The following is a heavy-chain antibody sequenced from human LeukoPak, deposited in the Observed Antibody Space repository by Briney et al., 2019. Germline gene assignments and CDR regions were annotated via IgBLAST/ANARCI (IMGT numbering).Heavy chain of an antibody. D-gene: IGHD6-19*01. Sequence: ASVKVSCKASGYSFVGYGITWVRQAPGQGLEWMGWFNPENGNTNYAQKVQGRVTMTADTSTSTSYMELRSLRSDDTAVYYCARVSSSGWPRFDYWGQGTLVTVSS. CDR3: ARVSSSGWPRFDY. J-gene: IGHJ4*02. CDR1: GYSFVGYG. CDR2: FNPENGNT. V-gene: IGHV1-18*01.